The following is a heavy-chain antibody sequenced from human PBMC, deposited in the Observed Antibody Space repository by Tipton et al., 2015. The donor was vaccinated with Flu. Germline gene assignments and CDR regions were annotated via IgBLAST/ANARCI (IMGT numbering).Heavy chain of an antibody. CDR3: ATPNGGWYRE. V-gene: IGHV4-59*01. D-gene: IGHD6-19*01. CDR1: GASISSSY. Sequence: TLSLTCTVSGASISSSYWTWIRQPPGKGLEWIGYIYYSGATVYNPSLKSRVTISVDTSKNQFSLKLTSVTAADSAVYYCATPNGGWYREWGQGTLVTVSS. J-gene: IGHJ4*02. CDR2: IYYSGAT.